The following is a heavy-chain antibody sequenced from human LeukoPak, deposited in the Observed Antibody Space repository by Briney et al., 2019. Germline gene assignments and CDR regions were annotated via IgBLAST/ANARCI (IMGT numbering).Heavy chain of an antibody. CDR2: INHSGST. J-gene: IGHJ5*02. Sequence: SETLSLTCAVYGGSFSGYYWSWIRQPPGKGLEWIGEINHSGSTNYNPSLKSRVTISVDTSKNQFSLKLSSVTAADTAVYYCARGKGDIVVVPAAIQGWFDPWGQGTLVTVSS. V-gene: IGHV4-34*01. D-gene: IGHD2-2*02. CDR1: GGSFSGYY. CDR3: ARGKGDIVVVPAAIQGWFDP.